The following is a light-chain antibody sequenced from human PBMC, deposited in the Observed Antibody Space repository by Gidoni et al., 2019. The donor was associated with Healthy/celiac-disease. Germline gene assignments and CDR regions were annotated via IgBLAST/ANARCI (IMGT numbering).Light chain of an antibody. CDR3: QQYGSSFT. CDR1: QSVSSSY. V-gene: IGKV3-20*01. CDR2: GAS. Sequence: EIVLTQSPGTLSLSQGERATLSCRASQSVSSSYLACYQQKPGQAPRLLISGASSRANGIPDRFSGSGSGTDFTLTISRLEPEDFAVYYCQQYGSSFTFGPGTKVDIQ. J-gene: IGKJ3*01.